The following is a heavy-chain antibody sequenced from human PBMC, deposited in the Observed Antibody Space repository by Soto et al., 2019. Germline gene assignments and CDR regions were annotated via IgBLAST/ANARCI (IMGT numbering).Heavy chain of an antibody. J-gene: IGHJ6*02. CDR1: GFTFSGYI. CDR2: ISSSSSYI. D-gene: IGHD3-22*01. Sequence: GGSLRLSCAASGFTFSGYIMNWVRQAPGKGLEWVSSISSSSSYIYYADSVKGRFTISRDNAKNSLYLQMNSLRAEDTAVYYCAREWWGYYSRQHMDVWGQGTTVTVSS. V-gene: IGHV3-21*01. CDR3: AREWWGYYSRQHMDV.